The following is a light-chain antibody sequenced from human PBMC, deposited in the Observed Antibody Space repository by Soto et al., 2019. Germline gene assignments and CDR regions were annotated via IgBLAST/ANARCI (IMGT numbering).Light chain of an antibody. CDR3: QQRSNWRAT. J-gene: IGKJ5*01. CDR2: DAS. Sequence: EIVLTQSPATLSLSPGERATLSCRASQSVSSYLAWYQQKPGQAPRPLIYDASNRATGIPARFSGSGSGTDFTLTISSLEPEDFAVYYCQQRSNWRATFGQGTRLEIK. CDR1: QSVSSY. V-gene: IGKV3-11*01.